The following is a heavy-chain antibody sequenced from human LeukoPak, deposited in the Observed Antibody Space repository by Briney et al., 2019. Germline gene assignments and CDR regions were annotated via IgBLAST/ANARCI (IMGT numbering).Heavy chain of an antibody. D-gene: IGHD5-12*01. V-gene: IGHV4-4*09. Sequence: SETLSLTCTVSGGSISSYYWSWIRQPPGKGLEWIGYIYTSGSTNYNPSLKSRVTISVDTSKNQFSLKLSSVTAADTAVYYCARLMLGYAKVQYYYYYYMDVWGKGTTVTVSS. CDR3: ARLMLGYAKVQYYYYYYMDV. CDR2: IYTSGST. J-gene: IGHJ6*03. CDR1: GGSISSYY.